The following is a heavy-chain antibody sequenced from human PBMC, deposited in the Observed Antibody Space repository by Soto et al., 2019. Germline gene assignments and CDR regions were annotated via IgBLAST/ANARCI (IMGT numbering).Heavy chain of an antibody. V-gene: IGHV1-69*12. J-gene: IGHJ3*02. D-gene: IGHD3-22*01. CDR2: IIPIFGTA. Sequence: QVQLVQSGAEVKKPGSSVKVSCKASGGTFSSYAISWVRQAPGQGLEWMGGIIPIFGTANYAQKFQGRVTMTADGSTSTAYMELSSLGCEDTAVYYCARDDSSGYYYAFDIWGQGTMVTVSS. CDR1: GGTFSSYA. CDR3: ARDDSSGYYYAFDI.